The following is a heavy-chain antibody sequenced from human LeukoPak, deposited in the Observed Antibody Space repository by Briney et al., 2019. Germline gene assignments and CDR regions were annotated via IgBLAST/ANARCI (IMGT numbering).Heavy chain of an antibody. Sequence: GGSLSLSCAASGFTFSSYAMSWVRQAPGEGLEWVSAISGCGGSTYYADSVTGRFTIYRDNSKYTLYLKINSLRDEDTALYYCAKTSSGAVAGFFDYWGQGTLVTVSS. CDR2: ISGCGGST. J-gene: IGHJ4*02. CDR1: GFTFSSYA. V-gene: IGHV3-23*01. CDR3: AKTSSGAVAGFFDY. D-gene: IGHD6-19*01.